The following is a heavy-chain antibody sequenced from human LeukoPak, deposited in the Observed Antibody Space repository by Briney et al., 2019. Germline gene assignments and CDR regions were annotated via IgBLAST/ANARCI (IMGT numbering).Heavy chain of an antibody. D-gene: IGHD6-13*01. J-gene: IGHJ3*02. V-gene: IGHV4-59*01. CDR1: GGSISSYY. Sequence: SETLSLTCTVSGGSISSYYWSWIRQPPGKGLEWIGYIYYSGSTNYNPPLKSRVTISVDTSKNQFSLKLSSVTAADTAVYYCARAAAGSNAFDIWGRGTMVTVSS. CDR3: ARAAAGSNAFDI. CDR2: IYYSGST.